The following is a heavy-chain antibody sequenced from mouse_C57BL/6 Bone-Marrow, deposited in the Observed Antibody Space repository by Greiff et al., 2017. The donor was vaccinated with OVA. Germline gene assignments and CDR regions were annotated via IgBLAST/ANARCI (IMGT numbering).Heavy chain of an antibody. CDR1: GYTFTNYW. CDR3: ARRGYGSSEGDY. V-gene: IGHV1-63*01. Sequence: QVHVKQSGAELVRPGTSVKMSCKASGYTFTNYWIGWVKQRPGHGLEWIGDIYPGGGYTNYNEKFKGKATLTADKSSSTAYMQFSSLTSEDSAIYYCARRGYGSSEGDYWGQGTTLTVSS. CDR2: IYPGGGYT. D-gene: IGHD1-1*01. J-gene: IGHJ2*01.